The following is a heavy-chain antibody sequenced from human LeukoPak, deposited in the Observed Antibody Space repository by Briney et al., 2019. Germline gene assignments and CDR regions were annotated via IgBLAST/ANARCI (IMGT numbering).Heavy chain of an antibody. CDR3: ALWGF. V-gene: IGHV3-23*01. CDR2: TSGSGGSA. CDR1: GFTFKSYA. Sequence: TGGSLRLSCAAYGFTFKSYAVSWVRQAPGKGLEWVSGTSGSGGSAYYADSVKGRFTISRDNSKNTLYLQMNSLRAEDTAVYYCALWGFWGQGTLVTVSS. D-gene: IGHD3-16*01. J-gene: IGHJ4*02.